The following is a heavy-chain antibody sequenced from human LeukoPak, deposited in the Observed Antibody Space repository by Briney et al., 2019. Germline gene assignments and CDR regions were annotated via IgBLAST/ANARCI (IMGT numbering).Heavy chain of an antibody. CDR1: GFTFSSYA. V-gene: IGHV1-2*02. D-gene: IGHD2-15*01. CDR2: INPNSGGT. J-gene: IGHJ3*02. Sequence: GGSLRLSCAASGFTFSSYAMPWVRQAPGQGLEWMGWINPNSGGTNYAQKFQGRVTMTRDTSISTAYMELSRLRSDDTAVYYCARTVVAAKGDAFDIWGQGTMVTVSS. CDR3: ARTVVAAKGDAFDI.